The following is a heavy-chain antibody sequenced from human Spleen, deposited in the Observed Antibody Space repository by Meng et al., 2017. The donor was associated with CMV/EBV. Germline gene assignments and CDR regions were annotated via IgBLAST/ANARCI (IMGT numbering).Heavy chain of an antibody. CDR2: ISAYNVNT. CDR3: ARDLGLHDPSDY. D-gene: IGHD5-24*01. CDR1: GYTFSSYG. J-gene: IGHJ4*02. Sequence: ASVKVSCKASGYTFSSYGISWVRQAPGQGLECMGWISAYNVNTKYAQKFQGRVTMTTDTSTSTAYMELRSLRSDDTAVYYCARDLGLHDPSDYWGQGTLVTVSS. V-gene: IGHV1-18*01.